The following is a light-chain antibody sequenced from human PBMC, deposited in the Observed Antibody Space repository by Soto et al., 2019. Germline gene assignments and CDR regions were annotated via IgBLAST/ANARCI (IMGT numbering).Light chain of an antibody. J-gene: IGKJ4*01. CDR1: QSVSST. CDR2: GAS. CDR3: QQYKDWPLT. V-gene: IGKV3-15*01. Sequence: EIVMTQSPATLSVSPGGRATLSCRASQSVSSTLAWYQQKPGQAPRLLIYGASTRVTGFPARFSGSGSGTEFTLTISSLQSEDFAVYYCQQYKDWPLTFGGGTRVEIK.